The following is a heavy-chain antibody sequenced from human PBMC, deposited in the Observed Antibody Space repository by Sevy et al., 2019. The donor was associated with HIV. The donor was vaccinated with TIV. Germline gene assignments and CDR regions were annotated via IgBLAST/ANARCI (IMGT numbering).Heavy chain of an antibody. D-gene: IGHD3-16*01. CDR1: GGTFSSYG. Sequence: ASMKVSCKASGGTFSSYGISWVRQAPGQGLEWMGGIIPILGTVNYAQKFQGRVTITADESTKTAYMELSSLRSEDTAWYYVGGGGGNGGYYLDYGGRETLSTVS. CDR3: GGGGGNGGYYLDY. V-gene: IGHV1-69*13. CDR2: IIPILGTV. J-gene: IGHJ4*02.